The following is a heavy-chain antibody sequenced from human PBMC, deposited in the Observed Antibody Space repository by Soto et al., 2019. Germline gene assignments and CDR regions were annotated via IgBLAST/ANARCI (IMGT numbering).Heavy chain of an antibody. V-gene: IGHV4-61*01. J-gene: IGHJ6*02. CDR2: IYYSGST. Sequence: SETRSLTCTVSGGSVSSGSYYWSWIRQPPGKGLEWIGYIYYSGSTNYNPSLKSRVTISVDTSKNQFSLKLSSVTAADTAVYYCARREERYSYGYGSYYYYGMDVWGQGTTVTVSS. D-gene: IGHD5-18*01. CDR1: GGSVSSGSYY. CDR3: ARREERYSYGYGSYYYYGMDV.